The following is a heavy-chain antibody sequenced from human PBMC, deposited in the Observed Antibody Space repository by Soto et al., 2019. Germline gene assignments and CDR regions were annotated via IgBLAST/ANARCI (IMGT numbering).Heavy chain of an antibody. Sequence: EVQLVESGGGLVKPGGSLRLSCAASGFTFSLYSINWVRQAPGKGLEWVSSISSTSNYIFYGDSVKGRFTISRDNAKNSLYLQMDSLRAEDTAVYYCARAAWAHDRKVYYYLDVWGKGTTVTVSS. D-gene: IGHD2-15*01. CDR2: ISSTSNYI. CDR3: ARAAWAHDRKVYYYLDV. V-gene: IGHV3-21*01. CDR1: GFTFSLYS. J-gene: IGHJ6*03.